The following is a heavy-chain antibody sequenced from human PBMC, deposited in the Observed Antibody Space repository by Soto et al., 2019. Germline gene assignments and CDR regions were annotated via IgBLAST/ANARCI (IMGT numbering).Heavy chain of an antibody. CDR3: ARGYSSSSLDY. V-gene: IGHV3-53*01. CDR2: IYSGGST. J-gene: IGHJ4*02. D-gene: IGHD6-6*01. CDR1: GFTVSSNY. Sequence: GGSLRLSCAASGFTVSSNYMSWVRQAPGKGLEWVSVIYSGGSTYYADSVKGRFTISRDNSKNTLYLQMNSLRAEDTAVYYCARGYSSSSLDYWGQGTLVTVSS.